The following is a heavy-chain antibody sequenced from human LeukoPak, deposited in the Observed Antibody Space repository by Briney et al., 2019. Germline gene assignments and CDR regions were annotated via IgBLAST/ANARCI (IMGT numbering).Heavy chain of an antibody. J-gene: IGHJ4*02. Sequence: PSETLSLTCAVYGGSFSGYYWSWIRQPPGKGLEWIGEINHSGSTNYNPSLKSRVTISVDTSKNQFSLKLSSVTAADTAVYYCARNLYDSSGSAFDYWGQGTLVTVSS. CDR1: GGSFSGYY. D-gene: IGHD3-22*01. CDR2: INHSGST. CDR3: ARNLYDSSGSAFDY. V-gene: IGHV4-34*01.